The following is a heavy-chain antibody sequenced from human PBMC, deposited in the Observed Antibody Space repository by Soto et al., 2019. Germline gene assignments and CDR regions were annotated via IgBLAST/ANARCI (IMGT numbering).Heavy chain of an antibody. V-gene: IGHV1-8*02. CDR3: ARVHTVTTYFDV. Sequence: ASVKVSCKASGYTFSSYAMQWVRQATGQGLEWMGWMNPNSGNTGSAQRFQGRLTMTRNTSINTAYMELTSLTSEDAAVYFCARVHTVTTYFDVWGRGTLVTVSS. CDR1: GYTFSSYA. CDR2: MNPNSGNT. J-gene: IGHJ2*01. D-gene: IGHD4-17*01.